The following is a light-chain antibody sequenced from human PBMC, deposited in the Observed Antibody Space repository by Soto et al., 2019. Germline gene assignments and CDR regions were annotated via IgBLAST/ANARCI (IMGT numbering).Light chain of an antibody. CDR2: GAS. Sequence: PGERATLSCRASQSVSSNLAWYQQKPGQAPRLLIYGASNRATGIPARFSGSGSGTDFTLTISSLDPEDFAVYYCQQRSNWPPEITFGQGTRLEIK. J-gene: IGKJ5*01. CDR1: QSVSSN. V-gene: IGKV3-11*01. CDR3: QQRSNWPPEIT.